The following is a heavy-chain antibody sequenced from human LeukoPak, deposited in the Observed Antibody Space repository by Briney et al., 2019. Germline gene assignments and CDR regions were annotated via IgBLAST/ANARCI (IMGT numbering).Heavy chain of an antibody. CDR3: AKAGSSGWSSSGGDY. Sequence: GGSLRLSCAASGFTFSNFAMSWVRQAPGKGLEWVLPISGSGGSTFYADSVKGRFPIFRDNSNNTLFLQMNSLRAEDTAIYFCAKAGSSGWSSSGGDYWGQGSLVTVSS. CDR1: GFTFSNFA. CDR2: ISGSGGST. D-gene: IGHD6-19*01. J-gene: IGHJ4*02. V-gene: IGHV3-23*01.